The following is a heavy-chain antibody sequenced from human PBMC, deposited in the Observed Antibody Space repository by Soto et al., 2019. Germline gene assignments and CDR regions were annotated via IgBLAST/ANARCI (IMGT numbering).Heavy chain of an antibody. CDR2: ISAYNGNT. CDR3: ARDLPPVDY. J-gene: IGHJ4*02. Sequence: PAKVSCKASGGAFSSCFISWVRQAPGQGLEWMGWISAYNGNTNYAQNLQGRVTMTTDTSTSTAYMELRSLRSDDTAVYYCARDLPPVDYWGQGTLVTVSS. V-gene: IGHV1-18*01. CDR1: GGAFSSCF.